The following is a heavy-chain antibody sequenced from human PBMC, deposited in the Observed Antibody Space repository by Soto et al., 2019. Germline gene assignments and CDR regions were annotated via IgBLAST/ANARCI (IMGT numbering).Heavy chain of an antibody. D-gene: IGHD1-7*01. CDR2: ISANGQGI. CDR3: AKDRNYPRDQFHY. CDR1: GLTFSTYA. J-gene: IGHJ4*02. Sequence: GGSLRLSCAASGLTFSTYALSWVRQAPGKGLEWVSAISANGQGIYYADSVRGRFTISRDNSKNTIFLHMDSLRAEDTAVYYCAKDRNYPRDQFHYWGQGTLVTVSS. V-gene: IGHV3-23*01.